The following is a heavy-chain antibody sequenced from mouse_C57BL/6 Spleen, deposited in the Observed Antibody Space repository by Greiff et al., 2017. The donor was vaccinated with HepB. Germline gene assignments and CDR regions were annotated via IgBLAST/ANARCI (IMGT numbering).Heavy chain of an antibody. CDR2: IDPYDSYT. V-gene: IGHV1-50*01. D-gene: IGHD4-1*01. Sequence: QVQLQQPGAELVKPGASVKLSCKASGYTFTSYWMQWVNQRPGQGLEWIGEIDPYDSYTNYNQKFKGKATLTVDTSSSTAYMQLSSLTSEDSAVYYCARANGDEGDYDGWGTGTTVTVAS. CDR3: ARANGDEGDYDG. CDR1: GYTFTSYW. J-gene: IGHJ1*03.